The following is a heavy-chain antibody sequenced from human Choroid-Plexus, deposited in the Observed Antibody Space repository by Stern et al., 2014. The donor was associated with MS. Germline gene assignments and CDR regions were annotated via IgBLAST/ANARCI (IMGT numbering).Heavy chain of an antibody. J-gene: IGHJ5*02. CDR1: GFTFGSCA. Sequence: VQLVESGGGVVQPGRPLRLSCVASGFTFGSCAMHWVRQAPGKGLEWVAGVSYDGSKKYYADSVKGRFTITRDKSQNTLYMQMSSLRPEDTAGYYCAKDRQYLTYFFDHWGQGSLVTVSS. V-gene: IGHV3-30*18. CDR2: VSYDGSKK. D-gene: IGHD2/OR15-2a*01. CDR3: AKDRQYLTYFFDH.